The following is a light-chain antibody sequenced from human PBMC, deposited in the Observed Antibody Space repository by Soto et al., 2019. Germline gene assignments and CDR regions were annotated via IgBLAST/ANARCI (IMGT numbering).Light chain of an antibody. Sequence: EIVLTQSPATLSLSPGERATLSCRASQSVSSYLAWYQQKPGRAPRLLLYDASNRATGIPARFSGSGSGTDFTLTISSLEPEDFAVYYCQQRSTWPVTFGQGTRLEIK. V-gene: IGKV3-11*01. J-gene: IGKJ5*01. CDR1: QSVSSY. CDR2: DAS. CDR3: QQRSTWPVT.